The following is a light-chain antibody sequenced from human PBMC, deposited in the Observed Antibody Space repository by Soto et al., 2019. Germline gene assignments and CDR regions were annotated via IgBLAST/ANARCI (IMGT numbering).Light chain of an antibody. J-gene: IGLJ1*01. CDR3: QTWGTGIGV. CDR2: LNSDGSH. CDR1: SGHSSYA. Sequence: QSVLTQSPSASASLGASVKLTCTLSSGHSSYAIAWHQQQPEKGPRYLMKLNSDGSHSKGDGIPDRFSGSSSGAERYLTISSLQSEDEADYYCQTWGTGIGVFGTGTKVTV. V-gene: IGLV4-69*01.